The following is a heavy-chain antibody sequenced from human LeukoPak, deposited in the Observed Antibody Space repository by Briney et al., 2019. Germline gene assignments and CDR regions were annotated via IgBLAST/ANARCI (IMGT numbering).Heavy chain of an antibody. CDR3: AKVGESSFSHSFDY. Sequence: GGSLRLSCAASGFTFSSYGMHWVRQAPGKGLEWVAFIRSDGSNKWYADSVKGRFTISRDNSKNTLYLQMNSLRGEDTAVYYCAKVGESSFSHSFDYWGQGTLVTVSS. V-gene: IGHV3-30*02. CDR2: IRSDGSNK. J-gene: IGHJ4*02. D-gene: IGHD3-10*01. CDR1: GFTFSSYG.